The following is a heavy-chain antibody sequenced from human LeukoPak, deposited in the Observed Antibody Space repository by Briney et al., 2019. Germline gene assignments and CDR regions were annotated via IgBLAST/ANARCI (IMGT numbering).Heavy chain of an antibody. Sequence: SVKVSCKASGGTFSSYAISWVRRAPGQGLEWMGGIIPTFGTANYAQKFQGRVTITADESTSTAYMELSSLRSEDTAVYYCAGPSLRFTVGYYGMDVWGQGTTVTVSS. D-gene: IGHD3-3*01. CDR2: IIPTFGTA. CDR1: GGTFSSYA. J-gene: IGHJ6*02. V-gene: IGHV1-69*13. CDR3: AGPSLRFTVGYYGMDV.